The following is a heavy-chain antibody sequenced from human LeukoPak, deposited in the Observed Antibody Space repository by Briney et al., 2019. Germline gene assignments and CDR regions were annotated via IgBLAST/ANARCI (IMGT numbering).Heavy chain of an antibody. CDR1: GFTFSSYA. Sequence: GGSLRLSCAASGFTFSSYAMSWVRQAPGKGLEWVSGISGSGGSTYYADSVKGRFTFSRDNSKNTLYLQMNSLRAEDTAVYYYAKASLGDYVWGSSDYWGQGTLVTVSS. J-gene: IGHJ4*02. CDR3: AKASLGDYVWGSSDY. CDR2: ISGSGGST. V-gene: IGHV3-23*01. D-gene: IGHD3-16*01.